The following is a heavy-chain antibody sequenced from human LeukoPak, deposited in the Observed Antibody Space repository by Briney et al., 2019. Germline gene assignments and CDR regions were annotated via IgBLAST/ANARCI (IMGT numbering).Heavy chain of an antibody. CDR2: IRYNGNNQ. V-gene: IGHV3-30*02. CDR1: GFTFNNYG. CDR3: ARVIVVPAANVKSNYYYYMDV. D-gene: IGHD2-2*01. J-gene: IGHJ6*03. Sequence: GGSLRLSCAASGFTFNNYGMHWVRQAPGKGLEWVAFIRYNGNNQYYADSVKGRFTISRDNAKNSLYLQMNSLRAEDTAVYYCARVIVVPAANVKSNYYYYMDVWGKGTTVTVSS.